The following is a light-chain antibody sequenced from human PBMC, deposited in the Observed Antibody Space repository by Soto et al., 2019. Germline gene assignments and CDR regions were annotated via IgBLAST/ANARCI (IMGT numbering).Light chain of an antibody. J-gene: IGKJ4*01. CDR3: QQYGSSPLT. CDR2: GAS. V-gene: IGKV3-20*01. Sequence: EIVLTQSPGTLSLSPGERATLSCRASQSVSRSYIAWYQHKRGQAPRLVIYGASSRATDIPDRFSGTGSGTDFNLTISSLDPEDFAVDYCQQYGSSPLTFGGGTKVEIK. CDR1: QSVSRSY.